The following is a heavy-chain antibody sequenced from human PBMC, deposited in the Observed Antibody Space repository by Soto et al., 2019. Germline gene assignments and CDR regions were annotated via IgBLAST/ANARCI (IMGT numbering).Heavy chain of an antibody. V-gene: IGHV1-69*01. CDR2: IIPIFGTA. CDR3: ARGISNKLLLGYYYGMDV. Sequence: QVQLVQSGAEVKKPGSSVKVSCKASGGTFSSYAISWVRQAPGQGLEWMGGIIPIFGTANYAQKFQGRVTITADESTSTAYMELSSLRSEDTAVYYCARGISNKLLLGYYYGMDVWGQGTTVTVSS. CDR1: GGTFSSYA. D-gene: IGHD3-22*01. J-gene: IGHJ6*02.